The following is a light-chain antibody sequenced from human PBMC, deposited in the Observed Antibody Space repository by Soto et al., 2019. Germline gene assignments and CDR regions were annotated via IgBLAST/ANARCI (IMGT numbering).Light chain of an antibody. V-gene: IGKV1-5*01. CDR2: DAC. J-gene: IGKJ1*01. CDR3: QHYGGMWT. CDR1: QSITNR. Sequence: DIQMTQSPSTLSVSVGDRVTITFRASQSITNRLAWYQQKPGKAPKVLIYDACSLESGVPSRFSGSGYGTEFILTISSLQPDDFATYWCQHYGGMWTFGQGTKV.